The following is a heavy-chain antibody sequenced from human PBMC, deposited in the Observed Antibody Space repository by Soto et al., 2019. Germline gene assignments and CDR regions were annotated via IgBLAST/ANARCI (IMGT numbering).Heavy chain of an antibody. D-gene: IGHD2-2*01. CDR3: AKDLRVVVPAAYNWFGP. CDR2: ISGSGGST. V-gene: IGHV3-23*01. CDR1: GFTFSSYA. Sequence: GGSLRLSCAASGFTFSSYAMSWVRQAPGKGLEWVSAISGSGGSTYYADSVKGRFTISRDNSKNTLYLQMNSLRAEDTAVYYCAKDLRVVVPAAYNWFGPWGQGTLVTVSS. J-gene: IGHJ5*02.